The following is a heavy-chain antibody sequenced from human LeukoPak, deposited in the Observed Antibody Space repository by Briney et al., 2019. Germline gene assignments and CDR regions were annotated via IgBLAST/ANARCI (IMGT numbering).Heavy chain of an antibody. CDR3: ARGSPEGAHYYYYYYMDV. V-gene: IGHV1-69*05. Sequence: SVKVSCKASGGTFSSYAISWVRQAPGQGLEWMGGIIPIFGTANYAQKFQGRVTITTDESTSTAYMELSSLRSGDTAVYYCARGSPEGAHYYYYYYMDVWGKGTTVTVSS. CDR1: GGTFSSYA. J-gene: IGHJ6*03. D-gene: IGHD3-10*01. CDR2: IIPIFGTA.